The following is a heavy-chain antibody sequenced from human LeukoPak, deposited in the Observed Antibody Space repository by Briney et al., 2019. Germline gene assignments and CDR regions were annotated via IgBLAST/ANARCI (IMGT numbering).Heavy chain of an antibody. CDR2: ISYDGSNE. CDR1: GFTFSGYA. D-gene: IGHD3-22*01. CDR3: ARDYYDSSGYYSDAFDI. V-gene: IGHV3-30-3*01. Sequence: GGSLRLSCAASGFTFSGYAMHWVRQAPGKGLEWVAVISYDGSNEYYADSVKGRFTISRDNSKNSLYLQMNSLRAEDTAVYYCARDYYDSSGYYSDAFDIWGQGTMVTVSS. J-gene: IGHJ3*02.